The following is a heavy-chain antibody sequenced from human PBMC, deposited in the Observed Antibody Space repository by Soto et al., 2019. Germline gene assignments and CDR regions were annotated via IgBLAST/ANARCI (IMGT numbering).Heavy chain of an antibody. Sequence: GGSLRLSCAASGFTVSTNYMSWVRQAPGKGLEWVSVIYSGGSSDTTYYADSVKGRFTISRDNSKNTLYLQMNTLRADDTAVYYCVRELSYPEDYWGQGTLVTVSS. CDR1: GFTVSTNY. J-gene: IGHJ4*02. CDR2: IYSGGSSDTT. CDR3: VRELSYPEDY. V-gene: IGHV3-53*01.